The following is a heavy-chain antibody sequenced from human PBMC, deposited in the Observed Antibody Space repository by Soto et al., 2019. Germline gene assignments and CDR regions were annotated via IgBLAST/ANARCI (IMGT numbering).Heavy chain of an antibody. D-gene: IGHD6-13*01. J-gene: IGHJ6*03. V-gene: IGHV3-9*01. CDR2: ISWNSGSI. CDR3: AKDSHAGSSSWYVNYYYYYMDV. Sequence: EVQLVESGGGLVQPGRSLRLSCAASGFTFDDYAMHWVRQAPGKGLEWVSGISWNSGSIGYADSVKGRFTISRDNAKNSLYLQMNSLRAEDTALYYCAKDSHAGSSSWYVNYYYYYMDVWGKGTTVTVSS. CDR1: GFTFDDYA.